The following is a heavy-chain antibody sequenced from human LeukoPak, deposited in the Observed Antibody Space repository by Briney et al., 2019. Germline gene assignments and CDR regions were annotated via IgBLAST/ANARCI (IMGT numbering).Heavy chain of an antibody. D-gene: IGHD3-22*01. Sequence: GGSLRLSCAASGFTFSTYWMHWVRQAPGKGLGWVSRIKSDGSTNYADSVKGRFTISRDNAKNTVSLQMNSLRPEDTGVYYCARAPSEIGGYYPEYFRHWGQGTLVTVSS. CDR3: ARAPSEIGGYYPEYFRH. CDR2: IKSDGST. J-gene: IGHJ1*01. CDR1: GFTFSTYW. V-gene: IGHV3-74*01.